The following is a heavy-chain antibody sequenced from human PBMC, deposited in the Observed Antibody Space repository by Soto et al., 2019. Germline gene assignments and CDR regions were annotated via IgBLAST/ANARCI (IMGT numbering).Heavy chain of an antibody. D-gene: IGHD6-13*01. CDR1: GYILTELS. J-gene: IGHJ4*01. CDR3: ATTPRIAAAEGNYY. Sequence: ASVKVSCKVSGYILTELSMHWVRQAPGKGLEWMGGFDPEDGETIYAQKFQGRVTMTEDTSTDTAYMELSSLRSEDTAVYYCATTPRIAAAEGNYYWGQGNLVTVS. V-gene: IGHV1-24*01. CDR2: FDPEDGET.